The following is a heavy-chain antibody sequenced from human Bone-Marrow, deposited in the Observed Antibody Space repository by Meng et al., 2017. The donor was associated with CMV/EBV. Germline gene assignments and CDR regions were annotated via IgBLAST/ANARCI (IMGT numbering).Heavy chain of an antibody. CDR3: ARDQSRSTWDAFDI. Sequence: GGSLRLSCAASGFTFSNAWMSWVRQAPGKGLEWVSVIYSDGSSYYADSVKGRFTISRDNSKNTLYLQMNSLRAEDTAVYYCARDQSRSTWDAFDIWGQGTMVTVSS. CDR2: IYSDGSS. CDR1: GFTFSNAW. D-gene: IGHD6-13*01. V-gene: IGHV3-66*02. J-gene: IGHJ3*02.